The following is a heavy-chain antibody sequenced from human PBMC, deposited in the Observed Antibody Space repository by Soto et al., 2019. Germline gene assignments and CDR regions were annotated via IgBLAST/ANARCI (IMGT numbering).Heavy chain of an antibody. CDR3: ARHKPVPLNRIVVVTATLRTFDY. Sequence: QLQLQESGPGLVKPSETLSLTCTVSGGSISSSSYYWGWIRQPPGNGLEWIGSIYYSGSTYYNPSLKSRVTLSVHMTYNQFSLMLSSVTAADTAGYYCARHKPVPLNRIVVVTATLRTFDYWGQRTLVTVTS. D-gene: IGHD2-15*01. V-gene: IGHV4-39*01. J-gene: IGHJ4*02. CDR1: GGSISSSSYY. CDR2: IYYSGST.